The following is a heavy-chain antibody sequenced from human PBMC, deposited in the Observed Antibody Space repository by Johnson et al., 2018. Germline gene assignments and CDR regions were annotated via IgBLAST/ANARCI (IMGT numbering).Heavy chain of an antibody. Sequence: VQLVESGGGVIQPGRSLRVSCAAFGFDLSDFGMHWLRQAPGKGPEWLALIWFDGTNQHYADSVKGRFTVSRDSSKNTVFLQMRSLSPEDTAVYYCAREEHDSTGYYPEYFQYWGQGTLVTVSS. CDR2: IWFDGTNQ. D-gene: IGHD3-22*01. J-gene: IGHJ1*01. CDR1: GFDLSDFG. CDR3: AREEHDSTGYYPEYFQY. V-gene: IGHV3-33*01.